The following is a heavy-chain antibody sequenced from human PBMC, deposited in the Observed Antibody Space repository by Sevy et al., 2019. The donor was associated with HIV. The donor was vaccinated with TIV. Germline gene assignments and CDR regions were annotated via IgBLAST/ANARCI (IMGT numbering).Heavy chain of an antibody. CDR3: VKEGGGEGGDH. J-gene: IGHJ4*02. Sequence: GGSLRLSCAASGFSFSSYGMHWVRQAPGKGLEWMSYIQYDESNKDYADSVKGRFTISRDNSKNTLYLQMNSLRVEDTAVFYCVKEGGGEGGDHWGLGTLVTVSS. D-gene: IGHD2-21*01. CDR1: GFSFSSYG. CDR2: IQYDESNK. V-gene: IGHV3-30*02.